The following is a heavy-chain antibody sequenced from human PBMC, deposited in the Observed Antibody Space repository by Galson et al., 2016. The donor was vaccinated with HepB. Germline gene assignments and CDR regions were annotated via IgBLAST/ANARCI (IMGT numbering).Heavy chain of an antibody. CDR2: IIPVSGTA. CDR3: ARDRWHFDSSAEGGYDYYGMDV. Sequence: SVKVSCKASGGTFSSFTISWVRQAPGQGLEWMGGIIPVSGTANYAQKFQGRVTIIADESTSTAYMELSSLRSEDTAVYYCARDRWHFDSSAEGGYDYYGMDVWGQGTTVTVSS. CDR1: GGTFSSFT. D-gene: IGHD3-22*01. V-gene: IGHV1-69*13. J-gene: IGHJ6*02.